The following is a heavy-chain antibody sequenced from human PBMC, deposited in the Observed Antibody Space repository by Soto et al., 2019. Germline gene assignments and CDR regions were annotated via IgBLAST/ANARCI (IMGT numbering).Heavy chain of an antibody. J-gene: IGHJ5*02. CDR2: IYYSGST. Sequence: SETLSLTCTVSGGSISSYYWSWIRQPPGKGLEWIGYIYYSGSTNYNPSLKSRVTISVDTSKNQFSLKLSSVTAADTAVYYCARAKTKYGEWFDPWGQGTLVTVSS. CDR3: ARAKTKYGEWFDP. V-gene: IGHV4-59*08. CDR1: GGSISSYY. D-gene: IGHD2-2*01.